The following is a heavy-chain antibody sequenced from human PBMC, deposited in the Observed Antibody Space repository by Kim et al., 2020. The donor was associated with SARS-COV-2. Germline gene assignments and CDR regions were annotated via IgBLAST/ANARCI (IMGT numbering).Heavy chain of an antibody. CDR1: GFRFSDSW. CDR2: INEPGTDK. D-gene: IGHD2-15*01. J-gene: IGHJ4*02. V-gene: IGHV3-7*01. Sequence: GGSLRLFCAVSGFRFSDSWMSWVRQAPGKGLEWVANINEPGTDKYYVDSLEGRFIISRDNAKSSLYLQMNSLRVEDTAVYFCARDPHRGALDYWGQGVLVTVSS. CDR3: ARDPHRGALDY.